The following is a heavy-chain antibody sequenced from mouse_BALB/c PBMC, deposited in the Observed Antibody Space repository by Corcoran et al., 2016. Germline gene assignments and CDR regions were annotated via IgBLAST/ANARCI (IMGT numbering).Heavy chain of an antibody. CDR3: ARRASYAMDY. V-gene: IGHV8-12*01. J-gene: IGHJ4*01. Sequence: QVTLKESGPGILQPSQTLSLTCSFSGFSLSTSGMGVSWIRQPSGKGLEWLAHVYWDDDKRYNPSLKSRLTISKETSRNQVFLKITRVDTADTATYYCARRASYAMDYWGQGTSVTVSS. CDR2: VYWDDDK. CDR1: GFSLSTSGMG.